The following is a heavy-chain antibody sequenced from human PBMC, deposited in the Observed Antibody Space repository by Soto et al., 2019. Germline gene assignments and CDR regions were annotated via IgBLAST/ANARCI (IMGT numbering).Heavy chain of an antibody. Sequence: SGTLSLSCAVYGGSFSGYYWSWIRQPPGKGLEWIGEINHSGSTNYNPSLKSRVTISVDTSKNQFSLKLSSVTAADTAVYYCAILWRLRQQLAINRFPPWAQGTLVTVS. CDR3: AILWRLRQQLAINRFPP. J-gene: IGHJ5*02. V-gene: IGHV4-34*01. CDR1: GGSFSGYY. CDR2: INHSGST. D-gene: IGHD6-13*01.